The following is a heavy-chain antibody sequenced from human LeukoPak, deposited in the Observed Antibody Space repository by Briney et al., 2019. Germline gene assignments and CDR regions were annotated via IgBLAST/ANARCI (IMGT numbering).Heavy chain of an antibody. V-gene: IGHV3-21*01. D-gene: IGHD6-13*01. J-gene: IGHJ4*02. CDR3: ARGRGVVDKAAGLFDY. Sequence: NPGGSLRLSCAASGFTFSSYSMHWVRQAPGKGLEWVSSISSSSYIYYADSVKGRFTISRDNAKNSLYLQMNSLRAEDTAVYYCARGRGVVDKAAGLFDYWGQGTLVTVSS. CDR1: GFTFSSYS. CDR2: ISSSSYI.